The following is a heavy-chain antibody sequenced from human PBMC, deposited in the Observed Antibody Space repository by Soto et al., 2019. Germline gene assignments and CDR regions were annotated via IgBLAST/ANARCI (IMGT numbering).Heavy chain of an antibody. CDR1: GGSFSGYY. Sequence: SETLSLTCAVYGGSFSGYYWSWIRQPPGKGLEWIGEINHSGSTNYNPSLKSRVTISVDTSKNQFSLKLSAVTAADTAVYYCARSGLTGYFPYYYGMDVWGQGTTVTVSS. D-gene: IGHD3-9*01. CDR3: ARSGLTGYFPYYYGMDV. CDR2: INHSGST. J-gene: IGHJ6*02. V-gene: IGHV4-34*01.